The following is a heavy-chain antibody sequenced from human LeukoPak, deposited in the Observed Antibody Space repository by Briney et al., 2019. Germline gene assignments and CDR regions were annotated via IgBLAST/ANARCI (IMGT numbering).Heavy chain of an antibody. Sequence: GGSLRLSCAASGFTFSSYAMHWVRQAPGKGLEWVAVISYDGSNKYYADSVKGRFTISRDNSKNTLYLQMNSLRAEDTAVYYCAKLPLGQLVVDYWGQGTLVTVSS. CDR1: GFTFSSYA. CDR3: AKLPLGQLVVDY. J-gene: IGHJ4*02. D-gene: IGHD6-6*01. V-gene: IGHV3-30*18. CDR2: ISYDGSNK.